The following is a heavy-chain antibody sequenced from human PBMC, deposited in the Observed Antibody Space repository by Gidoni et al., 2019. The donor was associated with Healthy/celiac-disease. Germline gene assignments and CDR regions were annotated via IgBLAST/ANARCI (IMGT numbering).Heavy chain of an antibody. CDR1: GYTFTGSY. J-gene: IGHJ5*02. CDR2: INPNSGGT. CDR3: ARSVVAATWIQLWSGWFDP. D-gene: IGHD5-18*01. V-gene: IGHV1-2*02. Sequence: QVQLVQSGAEVKKPGASVKVSCKASGYTFTGSYMHWVRQAPGQGLEWMGWINPNSGGTNYAQKFQGRVTMTRDTSISTAYMELSRLRSDDTAVYYCARSVVAATWIQLWSGWFDPWGQGTLVTVSS.